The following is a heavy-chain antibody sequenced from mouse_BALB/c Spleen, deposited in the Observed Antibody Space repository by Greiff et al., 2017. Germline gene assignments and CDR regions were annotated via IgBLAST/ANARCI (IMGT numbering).Heavy chain of an antibody. CDR1: GYTFTSYY. Sequence: VQLQQSGPELVKPGASVRISCKASGYTFTSYYIHWVKQRPGQGLEWIGWIYPGNVNTKYNEKFKGKATLTADKSSSTAYMQLSSLTSEDSAVYFCARSWSYWYFDVWGAGTTVTVSS. J-gene: IGHJ1*01. CDR3: ARSWSYWYFDV. CDR2: IYPGNVNT. V-gene: IGHV1S56*01.